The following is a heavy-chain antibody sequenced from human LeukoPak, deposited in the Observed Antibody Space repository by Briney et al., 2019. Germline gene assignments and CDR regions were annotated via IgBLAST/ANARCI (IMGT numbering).Heavy chain of an antibody. J-gene: IGHJ6*02. D-gene: IGHD6-13*01. Sequence: SETLSLTCIVSGGSISSYFWSWIRQPPGKGLEWIGEINHSGSTNYNPSLKSRVTISVDTSKNQFSLKLSSVTAADTAVYYCARGTVAAAGTNTYYYYGMDVWGQGTTVTVSS. V-gene: IGHV4-34*01. CDR2: INHSGST. CDR1: GGSISSYF. CDR3: ARGTVAAAGTNTYYYYGMDV.